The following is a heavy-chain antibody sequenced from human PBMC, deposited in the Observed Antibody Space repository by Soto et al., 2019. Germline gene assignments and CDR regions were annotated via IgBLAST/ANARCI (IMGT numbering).Heavy chain of an antibody. CDR3: ARAGDYYYGMDV. Sequence: QVQLVESGGGVVQPGRSLRLSCAASGFTFSSYGMHWVRQAPGKGLEWVAVIWDDGSNKYYADSVKGRFTISRDNSKNALYLPMNSLRAEDTAMYYCARAGDYYYGMDVWGQGTTVTVSS. CDR2: IWDDGSNK. CDR1: GFTFSSYG. V-gene: IGHV3-33*01. D-gene: IGHD7-27*01. J-gene: IGHJ6*02.